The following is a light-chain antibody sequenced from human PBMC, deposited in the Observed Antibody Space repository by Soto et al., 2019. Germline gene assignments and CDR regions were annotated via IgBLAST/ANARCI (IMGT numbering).Light chain of an antibody. V-gene: IGLV2-14*03. J-gene: IGLJ1*01. CDR2: EVI. CDR3: SSYTPSSTRV. Sequence: QSVLTQPASVSGSPGQSITISCTGTSSDVGAYDFVSWYQQHPDKAPKRLIYEVIYRPSGVSIRFSGSKSVNTATLTISGLQAEDEGDYYCSSYTPSSTRVFGTGTKVTVL. CDR1: SSDVGAYDF.